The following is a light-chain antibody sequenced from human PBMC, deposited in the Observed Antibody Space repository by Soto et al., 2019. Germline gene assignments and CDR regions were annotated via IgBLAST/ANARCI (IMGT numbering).Light chain of an antibody. CDR3: SSFTSSSTLV. CDR2: DVI. CDR1: TSDVGGYNF. Sequence: QPVLTQPASVSGSPGQSITISCTGTTSDVGGYNFVSWYQHHPGKAPKVMIYDVINRPSGVSNRFSGSKSGNTASLTISGLQAEDEADYYCSSFTSSSTLVFGGGTKLTVL. J-gene: IGLJ2*01. V-gene: IGLV2-14*03.